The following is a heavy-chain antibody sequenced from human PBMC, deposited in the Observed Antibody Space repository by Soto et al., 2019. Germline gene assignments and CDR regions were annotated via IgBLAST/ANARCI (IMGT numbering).Heavy chain of an antibody. V-gene: IGHV3-30-3*01. J-gene: IGHJ4*02. Sequence: QVQLVESGGGVVQPGRSLRLSCAASGFSFSRHALHWVRQAPGKGLEWVALTSSDGSDKSYADSVEGRFTISRDNSKNTLCLQMSSLRVEDTAVYYCARGPKSRGGCCISTSCLDYWGQGTLVTVSS. CDR2: TSSDGSDK. CDR1: GFSFSRHA. CDR3: ARGPKSRGGCCISTSCLDY. D-gene: IGHD2-2*01.